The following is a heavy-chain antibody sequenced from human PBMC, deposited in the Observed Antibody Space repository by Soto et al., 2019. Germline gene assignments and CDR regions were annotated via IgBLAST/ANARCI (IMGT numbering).Heavy chain of an antibody. CDR1: GFTFSSYG. CDR2: IWYDGSNK. V-gene: IGHV3-33*01. CDR3: ARDLSGDYGALDT. Sequence: PGGSLRLSCAPSGFTFSSYGMHWARQAPGKGLEWVAVIWYDGSNKVYADYVKGRFTIYRDNSKNTLYLQMNSLRAEDTVVYYCARDLSGDYGALDTWGQGTMVTVSS. D-gene: IGHD4-17*01. J-gene: IGHJ3*02.